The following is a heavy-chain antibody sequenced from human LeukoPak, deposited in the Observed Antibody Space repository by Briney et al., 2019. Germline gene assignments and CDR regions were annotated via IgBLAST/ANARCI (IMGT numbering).Heavy chain of an antibody. Sequence: GGSLRLSCAASGFTFSSYWMHWVRQAPDKGLVWVARINSDGRSASYADSVKGRFTISRDNAKNTLYLQMNSQRAEDTAVYYCVRDVWGDRDSYFDYWGQGTLVTVSS. D-gene: IGHD2-21*01. CDR1: GFTFSSYW. CDR3: VRDVWGDRDSYFDY. V-gene: IGHV3-74*01. J-gene: IGHJ4*02. CDR2: INSDGRSA.